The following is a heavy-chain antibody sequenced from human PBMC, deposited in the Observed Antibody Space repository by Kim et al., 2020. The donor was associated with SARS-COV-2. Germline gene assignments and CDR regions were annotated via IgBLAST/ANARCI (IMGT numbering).Heavy chain of an antibody. CDR2: ITHSGIA. CDR1: NGSFSDSY. D-gene: IGHD3-3*01. Sequence: SETLSLTCAIFNGSFSDSYWTWIRQPPGKGLEWIVEITHSGIATYNPSLNSRISISVDTSKKQASLKLSSVTAADTAIYYCARGLNSVILAHWGQGTLVTVSS. J-gene: IGHJ4*02. CDR3: ARGLNSVILAH. V-gene: IGHV4-34*01.